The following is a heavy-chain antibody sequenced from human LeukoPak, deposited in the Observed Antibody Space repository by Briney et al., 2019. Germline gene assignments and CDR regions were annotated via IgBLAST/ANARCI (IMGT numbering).Heavy chain of an antibody. CDR3: ARGRTYYYGSGSYQGYYFDY. J-gene: IGHJ4*02. CDR1: GGSFSGCY. Sequence: SETLSLTCAVYGGSFSGCYWSWIRQPPGKGLEWIGEINHSGSTNYNPSLKSRVTISVDTSKNQFSLKLSSVTAADTAVYYCARGRTYYYGSGSYQGYYFDYWGQGTLVTVSS. CDR2: INHSGST. V-gene: IGHV4-34*01. D-gene: IGHD3-10*01.